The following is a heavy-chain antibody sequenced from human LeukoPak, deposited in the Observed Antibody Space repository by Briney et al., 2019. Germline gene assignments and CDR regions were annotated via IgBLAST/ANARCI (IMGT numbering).Heavy chain of an antibody. D-gene: IGHD7-27*01. CDR1: GFTFSTYT. V-gene: IGHV3-23*01. CDR2: IGSSGGGI. CDR3: AIDPNWGTHS. J-gene: IGHJ4*02. Sequence: GGSLGLSCAASGFTFSTYTMYWVRHPPGKRLEWVSIIGSSGGGIHYADSVKGRFTISRDNSKNALYLQMNSLRVEDTAVYYCAIDPNWGTHSWGQGVLVTVSS.